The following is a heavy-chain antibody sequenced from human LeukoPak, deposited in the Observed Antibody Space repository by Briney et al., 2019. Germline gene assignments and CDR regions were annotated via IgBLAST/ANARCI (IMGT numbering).Heavy chain of an antibody. V-gene: IGHV4-39*07. CDR2: IYYSGST. D-gene: IGHD1-26*01. J-gene: IGHJ4*02. Sequence: PSETLSLTCTVSGGSISSSSYYWGWIRQPPGKGLEWIGSIYYSGSTYYNPSLKSRVTISVDTSKNQFSLKLSSVTAADTAVYYCARDNSGSYYTYFDYWGQGTLVTVSS. CDR3: ARDNSGSYYTYFDY. CDR1: GGSISSSSYY.